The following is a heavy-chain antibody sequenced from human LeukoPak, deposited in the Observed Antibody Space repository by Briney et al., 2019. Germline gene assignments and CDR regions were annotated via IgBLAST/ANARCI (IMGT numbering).Heavy chain of an antibody. Sequence: SETLSLTCTVSGYSISSGYYWGWIRQPPGKGLEWIGSIYHSGSTYYNPSLKSRVTISVDTSKNQFSLKLSSVTAADTAVYYCARDVRIVGATRNAAFDIWGQGTMATVSS. CDR2: IYHSGST. CDR3: ARDVRIVGATRNAAFDI. CDR1: GYSISSGYY. D-gene: IGHD1-26*01. J-gene: IGHJ3*02. V-gene: IGHV4-38-2*02.